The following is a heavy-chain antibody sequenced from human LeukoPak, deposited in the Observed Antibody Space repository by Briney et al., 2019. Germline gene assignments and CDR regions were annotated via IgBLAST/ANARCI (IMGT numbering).Heavy chain of an antibody. Sequence: GESLKISCKGSGYTFTSYWIGWVRQMPGKGLEWMGIIYPDDSHTKYSASFQGQVTISADRSISTAYLQWSSLKASDTAMYYCARATILGATRGYFDYWGQGTLVTVSS. J-gene: IGHJ4*02. V-gene: IGHV5-51*01. CDR3: ARATILGATRGYFDY. CDR2: IYPDDSHT. CDR1: GYTFTSYW. D-gene: IGHD1-26*01.